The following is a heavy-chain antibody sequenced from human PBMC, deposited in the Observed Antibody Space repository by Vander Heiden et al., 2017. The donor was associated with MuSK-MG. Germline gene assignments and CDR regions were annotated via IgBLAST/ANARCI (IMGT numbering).Heavy chain of an antibody. D-gene: IGHD3-22*01. CDR3: MSHSRDSYG. CDR2: IKSKSDGGTT. J-gene: IGHJ4*02. Sequence: EVQLVESGGGLVKPGGSLRVSRAASGFIFSNAWMSWVRQLPGKGLEWLGRIKSKSDGGTTDYAAPVKGRFTISRDDSKNTLYIKMNSLKIEDTAVYDCMSHSRDSYGWGEGTMVTVSS. V-gene: IGHV3-15*01. CDR1: GFIFSNAW.